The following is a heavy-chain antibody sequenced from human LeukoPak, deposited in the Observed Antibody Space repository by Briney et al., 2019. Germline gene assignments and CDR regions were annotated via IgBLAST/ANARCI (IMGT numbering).Heavy chain of an antibody. D-gene: IGHD1-26*01. J-gene: IGHJ4*02. CDR3: ANKLRSGSYLSY. CDR2: IRYDGSNK. Sequence: GGSLRLSCAASGFTFSNCGMHWVRQAPGKGLEWVAFIRYDGSNKHYADSVKGRFTISRDNSKNTLYLEMRSLRAEDTAVYHCANKLRSGSYLSYWGQGTLVTVFS. V-gene: IGHV3-30*02. CDR1: GFTFSNCG.